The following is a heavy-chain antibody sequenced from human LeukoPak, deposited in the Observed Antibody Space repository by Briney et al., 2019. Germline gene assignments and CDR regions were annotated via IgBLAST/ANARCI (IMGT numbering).Heavy chain of an antibody. D-gene: IGHD1-26*01. J-gene: IGHJ4*02. Sequence: GGSLRLSRAASGFTFSDYWMHWVRQAPGKGLVWVSRINGDGTSTRYADSVKGRFTISRDNAKNTLYLQMNSLSAEDTAVYYCAKLVGATTGIDYWGQGTLVTVSS. CDR3: AKLVGATTGIDY. V-gene: IGHV3-74*01. CDR2: INGDGTST. CDR1: GFTFSDYW.